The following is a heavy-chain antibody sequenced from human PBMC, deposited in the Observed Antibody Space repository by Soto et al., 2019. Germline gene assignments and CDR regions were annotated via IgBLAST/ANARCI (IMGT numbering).Heavy chain of an antibody. J-gene: IGHJ4*02. Sequence: GESLKISCKGSGYSFTSYWIGWVRQMPGKGLEWMGIIYPGDSDTRYSPSFQGQVTISADKSISTAYLQWSSLKASDTAMYYCFRSLVAATGSFYYCGQGTLVPVSA. CDR1: GYSFTSYW. V-gene: IGHV5-51*01. D-gene: IGHD2-15*01. CDR2: IYPGDSDT. CDR3: FRSLVAATGSFYY.